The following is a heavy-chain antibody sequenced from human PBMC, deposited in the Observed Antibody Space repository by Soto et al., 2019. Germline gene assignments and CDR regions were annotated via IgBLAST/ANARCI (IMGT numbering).Heavy chain of an antibody. Sequence: ETLSLTCTVSGGSISSSSYYWGWIRQPPGKGLEWIGSIYYSGSTYYNPSLKSRVTISVDTSKNQFSLKLSSVTAADTAVYYCARQLRYSSRPFDYWGQGTLVTVSS. CDR2: IYYSGST. V-gene: IGHV4-39*01. J-gene: IGHJ4*02. CDR1: GGSISSSSYY. D-gene: IGHD6-13*01. CDR3: ARQLRYSSRPFDY.